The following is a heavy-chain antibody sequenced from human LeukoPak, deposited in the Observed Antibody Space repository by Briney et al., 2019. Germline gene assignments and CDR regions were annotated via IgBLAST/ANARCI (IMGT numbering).Heavy chain of an antibody. V-gene: IGHV1-69*04. CDR1: GYTFTSYG. Sequence: SVKVSCKASGYTFTSYGISWVRQAPGQGLEWMGRIIPILGIANYAQKFQGRVTITADKSTSTAYMELSSLRSEDTAVYYCARSRLVHGLGDWGQGTLVTVSS. CDR2: IIPILGIA. J-gene: IGHJ4*02. D-gene: IGHD6-19*01. CDR3: ARSRLVHGLGD.